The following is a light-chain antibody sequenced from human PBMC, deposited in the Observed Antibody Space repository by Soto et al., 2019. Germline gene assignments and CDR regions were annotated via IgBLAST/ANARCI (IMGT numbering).Light chain of an antibody. CDR1: QSVSSDY. Sequence: EIALTQSPGTLTLSPGERDTLTCRASQSVSSDYLAWYQQKPGQAPRLLIYGASSRATGIPDRFSGSGSGTDFTLTISRLEPEDFAVYYCQQYGNSPRTFGQGTKV. V-gene: IGKV3-20*01. CDR2: GAS. CDR3: QQYGNSPRT. J-gene: IGKJ1*01.